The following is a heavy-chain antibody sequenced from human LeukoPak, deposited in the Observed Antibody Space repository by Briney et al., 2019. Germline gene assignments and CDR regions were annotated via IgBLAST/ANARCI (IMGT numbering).Heavy chain of an antibody. CDR2: IYSGGST. V-gene: IGHV3-53*01. D-gene: IGHD3-3*01. J-gene: IGHJ6*04. Sequence: GGSLRLSCAASGFIVSNYYMSWVRQAPGKGLEWVSVIYSGGSTYYADSVKGRFTISRDNSKNTLYLQMNSLRAEDTAVYYCARDPSLDEYYYGMDVWGKGTRVTVSS. CDR3: ARDPSLDEYYYGMDV. CDR1: GFIVSNYY.